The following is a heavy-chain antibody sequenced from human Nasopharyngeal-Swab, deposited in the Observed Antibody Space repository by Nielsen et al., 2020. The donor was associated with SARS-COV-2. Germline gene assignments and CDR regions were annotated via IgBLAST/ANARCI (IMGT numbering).Heavy chain of an antibody. V-gene: IGHV4-34*01. Sequence: ESLKISCAVYGGSFSGYYWSWIRQPPGKGLEWIGEINHSGSTNYNPSLKSRVTISVDTSKNQFSLKLSSVTAADTAVYYCARGSTMNGYYGMDVWGQGTTVTVSS. D-gene: IGHD3-22*01. CDR1: GGSFSGYY. CDR2: INHSGST. J-gene: IGHJ6*02. CDR3: ARGSTMNGYYGMDV.